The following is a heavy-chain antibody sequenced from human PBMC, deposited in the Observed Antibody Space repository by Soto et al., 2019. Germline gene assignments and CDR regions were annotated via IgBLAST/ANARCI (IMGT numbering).Heavy chain of an antibody. Sequence: QITLKESGPTLVKPTQTLTLTCTFSGFSLSTSGVGMDWIRQPPGNALEWLAVIYWDDKTHYSPSLSSRLTVTWATSRNQVVLTMTNMDPVDTATYYCAHRTYFTSGRPFDYWGQGTLVTVSS. CDR3: AHRTYFTSGRPFDY. CDR1: GFSLSTSGVG. V-gene: IGHV2-5*02. CDR2: IYWDDKT. D-gene: IGHD3-10*01. J-gene: IGHJ4*02.